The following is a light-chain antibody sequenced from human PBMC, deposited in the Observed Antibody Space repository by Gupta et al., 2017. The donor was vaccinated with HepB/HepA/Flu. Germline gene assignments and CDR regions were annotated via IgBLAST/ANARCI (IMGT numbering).Light chain of an antibody. J-gene: IGKJ2*04. V-gene: IGKV3-15*01. CDR3: QQYKDWPPSS. CDR1: QSVSST. CDR2: GAS. Sequence: EIVMTQSPATLSVSPGESATLSCRASQSVSSTLAWYQHKPGQAPRLLIYGASTRSTGIPARFSGSGSGTEFTLTISGLQSEDSAVYYCQQYKDWPPSSFGQGTKLEIK.